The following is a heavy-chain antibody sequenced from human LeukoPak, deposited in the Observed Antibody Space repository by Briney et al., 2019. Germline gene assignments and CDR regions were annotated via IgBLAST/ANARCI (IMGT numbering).Heavy chain of an antibody. D-gene: IGHD6-19*01. Sequence: GASVKVSCKASGYTFTDYYMHWVRQAPGKGLEWMGGFDPEDGETIYAQKFQGRVTMTEDTSTDTAYMELSSLRSEDTAVYYCATGGSGWSDAFDIWGQGTMVTVSS. CDR2: FDPEDGET. J-gene: IGHJ3*02. CDR3: ATGGSGWSDAFDI. V-gene: IGHV1-24*01. CDR1: GYTFTDYY.